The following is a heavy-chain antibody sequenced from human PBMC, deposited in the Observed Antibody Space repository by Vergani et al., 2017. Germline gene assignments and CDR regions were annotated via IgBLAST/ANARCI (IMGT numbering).Heavy chain of an antibody. CDR2: INWNSDSI. D-gene: IGHD3-9*01. Sequence: EVQLVESGGGLVQPGRSLRLSCAASGFTFDDYAMHWVRQAPGKGLEWVSGINWNSDSIAYADSVKGRFTISRDNAKNSLYLQMNSLRAEDTAVYYCAKDPDYDILTGYYSNWFDPWGQGTLVTVSS. CDR1: GFTFDDYA. V-gene: IGHV3-9*01. CDR3: AKDPDYDILTGYYSNWFDP. J-gene: IGHJ5*02.